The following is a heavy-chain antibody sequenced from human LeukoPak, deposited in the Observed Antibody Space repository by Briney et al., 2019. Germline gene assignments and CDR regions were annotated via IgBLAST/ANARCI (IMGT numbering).Heavy chain of an antibody. V-gene: IGHV1-2*02. J-gene: IGHJ6*03. CDR2: INPNTGDT. Sequence: ASVRVSCKASGYTFTGYYMHWVRQAPGQGLEWMGWINPNTGDTNYAQKFQGRVTMTRNTSISTAYMELSSLRSEDTAVYYCARGRKVRGVIIKGYSYYYYMDVWGKGTTVTISS. CDR3: ARGRKVRGVIIKGYSYYYYMDV. D-gene: IGHD3-10*01. CDR1: GYTFTGYY.